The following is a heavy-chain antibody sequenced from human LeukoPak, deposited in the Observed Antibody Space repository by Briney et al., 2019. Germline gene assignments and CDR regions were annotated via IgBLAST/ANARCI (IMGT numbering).Heavy chain of an antibody. V-gene: IGHV4-39*07. D-gene: IGHD4-11*01. J-gene: IGHJ4*02. Sequence: SETLSLTCTVSGGSISSSSYYWGWIRQPPGKGLEWIGSMSYSGSTYYNPSLKSRVTISGDTSKNQFSLKLSSVTVADTAVYYCAREIVGEYSNYEDYWGQGTLVTVSS. CDR3: AREIVGEYSNYEDY. CDR2: MSYSGST. CDR1: GGSISSSSYY.